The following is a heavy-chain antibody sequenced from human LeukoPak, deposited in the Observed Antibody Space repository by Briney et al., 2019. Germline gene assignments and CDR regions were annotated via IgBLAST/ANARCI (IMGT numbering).Heavy chain of an antibody. D-gene: IGHD5-12*01. J-gene: IGHJ4*02. CDR2: FDPEDGET. CDR3: ARGDFHSGYDYGVDY. CDR1: GGTFSSYA. V-gene: IGHV1-69*13. Sequence: GASVKVSCKASGGTFSSYAISWVRQAPGQGLEWMGGFDPEDGETIYAQKFQGRVTITADESTSTAYMELSSLRSEDTAVYYCARGDFHSGYDYGVDYWGQGTLVTVSS.